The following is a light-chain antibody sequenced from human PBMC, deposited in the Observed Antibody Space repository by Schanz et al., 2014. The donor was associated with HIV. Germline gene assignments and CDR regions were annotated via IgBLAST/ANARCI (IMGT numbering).Light chain of an antibody. V-gene: IGLV2-8*01. J-gene: IGLJ2*01. Sequence: QSVLTQPPSASGSPGQSVTISCTGTSSDVGGYNYVSWYQQHPGKAPKLMIYEVSERPSGVPDRFSGSKSGNTASLTVSGLQAEDEADYYCSSYAGSKNLVVFGGGTKLTVL. CDR3: SSYAGSKNLVV. CDR2: EVS. CDR1: SSDVGGYNY.